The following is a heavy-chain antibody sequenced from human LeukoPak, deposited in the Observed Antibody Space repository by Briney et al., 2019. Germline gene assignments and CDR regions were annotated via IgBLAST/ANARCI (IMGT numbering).Heavy chain of an antibody. J-gene: IGHJ4*02. CDR1: GGSISSGSYY. D-gene: IGHD7-27*01. CDR3: ARWGRGSYYFDY. CDR2: IYTSGST. Sequence: PSETLSLTCTVSGGSISSGSYYWSWIRQPAGKGLEWIGRIYTSGSTNYNPSLKSRVTISVDTSKNQFSLKLSSVTAADTAVYYCARWGRGSYYFDYWGQGTLVTVSS. V-gene: IGHV4-61*02.